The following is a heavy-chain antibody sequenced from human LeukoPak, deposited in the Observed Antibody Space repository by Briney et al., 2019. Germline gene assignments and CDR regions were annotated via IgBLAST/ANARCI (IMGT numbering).Heavy chain of an antibody. V-gene: IGHV3-23*01. J-gene: IGHJ1*01. D-gene: IGHD2-15*01. CDR2: ISNNGGYT. Sequence: GGSLRLSCAASGFIFNDYAMSWVRQVPGKGLEWVSAISNNGGYTYYADSVQGRFTISRDNSKSTLCLQMNSLRAEDTAVYYCAKQLGYCSDGSCYFPHWGQGTLVTVSS. CDR3: AKQLGYCSDGSCYFPH. CDR1: GFIFNDYA.